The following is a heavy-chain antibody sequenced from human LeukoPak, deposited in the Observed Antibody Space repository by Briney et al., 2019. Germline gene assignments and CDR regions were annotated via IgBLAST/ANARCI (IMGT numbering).Heavy chain of an antibody. J-gene: IGHJ4*02. CDR3: ARSNTITMVRGVFDY. V-gene: IGHV4-59*08. CDR2: IYYSGST. Sequence: SETLSLTCTVSGGSIRGFYWSWIRQPPGKELEWIGYIYYSGSTHYNPSLKSRVTISVDTSKNQFSLKLSSVTAADTAVYYCARSNTITMVRGVFDYWGQGTLVTVSS. CDR1: GGSIRGFY. D-gene: IGHD3-10*01.